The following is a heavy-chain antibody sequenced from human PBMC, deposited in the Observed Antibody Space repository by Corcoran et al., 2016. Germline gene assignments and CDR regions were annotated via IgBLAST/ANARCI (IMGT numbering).Heavy chain of an antibody. D-gene: IGHD5-18*01. Sequence: QVQLQESGPGLVKPSGTLSLTCAVSGGSISSSNWWSWVRQPPGKGLEWIGEIYHSGSTNYNPSLKSRVTISVDKSTNQFSLKLSSVTAADTAVYYCASPGYREYSYAHHVDYWGQGTLVTVSS. CDR3: ASPGYREYSYAHHVDY. V-gene: IGHV4-4*02. CDR2: IYHSGST. J-gene: IGHJ4*02. CDR1: GGSISSSNW.